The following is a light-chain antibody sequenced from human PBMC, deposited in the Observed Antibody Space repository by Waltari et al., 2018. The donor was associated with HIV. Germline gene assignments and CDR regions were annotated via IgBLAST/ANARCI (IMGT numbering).Light chain of an antibody. CDR1: SSNIGSNF. CDR3: AAWDDSLSGKWV. Sequence: QSLLTQPPSASGTPGQSVTTSCSGSSSNIGSNFVVWYPTLPGTSPKLLIYRNNQRPSGVPDRFSGSKSGTSASLAISGLRSEDEADFYCAAWDDSLSGKWVFGGGTKLTVL. CDR2: RNN. J-gene: IGLJ3*02. V-gene: IGLV1-47*01.